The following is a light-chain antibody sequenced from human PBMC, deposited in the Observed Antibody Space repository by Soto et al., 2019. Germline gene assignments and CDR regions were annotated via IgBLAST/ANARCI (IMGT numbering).Light chain of an antibody. CDR3: QSYDSSLSGGV. J-gene: IGLJ7*01. V-gene: IGLV1-40*01. CDR1: SSNIGAGYD. CDR2: VNN. Sequence: QLVLTQPPSVSGAPGQRVAISCTGTSSNIGAGYDVHWYQQLPGTAPKLLIYVNNNRPSGVPDRFSASKSGTSASLAITGLQVEDEADYYCQSYDSSLSGGVFGGGTQLTVL.